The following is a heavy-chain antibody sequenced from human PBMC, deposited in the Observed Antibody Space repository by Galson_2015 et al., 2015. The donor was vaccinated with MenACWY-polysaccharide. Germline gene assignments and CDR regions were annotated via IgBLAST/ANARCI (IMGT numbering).Heavy chain of an antibody. CDR2: IYYSGTT. Sequence: SSRSYYWGWIRQSPGKGLEWIANIYYSGTTFYNPSLKSRVTVSVDTSKNQFSLKLGSVTAADTAVYYCANCYYDSSGFPDWGQGTLVTVSS. J-gene: IGHJ4*02. D-gene: IGHD3-22*01. CDR1: SSRSYY. CDR3: ANCYYDSSGFPD. V-gene: IGHV4-39*01.